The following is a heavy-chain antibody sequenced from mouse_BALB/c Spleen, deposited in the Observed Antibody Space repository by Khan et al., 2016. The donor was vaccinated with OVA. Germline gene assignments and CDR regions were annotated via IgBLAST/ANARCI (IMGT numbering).Heavy chain of an antibody. J-gene: IGHJ3*01. CDR3: ARHGTSSWFAY. V-gene: IGHV1S135*01. CDR1: GYSFTTYY. Sequence: VQLQQSGPELMKPGASVKISCKASGYSFTTYYIHWVKQSHGKSLEWIGYIDPFNGSTTYNQKFKGKATLTVDKSSSTAYMHLSSLTSEDSADYYCARHGTSSWFAYWGQGTLVTVSA. D-gene: IGHD1-1*01. CDR2: IDPFNGST.